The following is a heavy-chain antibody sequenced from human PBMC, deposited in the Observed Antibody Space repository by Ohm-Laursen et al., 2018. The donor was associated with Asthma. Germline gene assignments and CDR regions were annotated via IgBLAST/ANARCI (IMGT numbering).Heavy chain of an antibody. D-gene: IGHD2-15*01. CDR1: GGTFSNYV. V-gene: IGHV1-69*01. CDR2: INSVFRTT. CDR3: GRKQGACIVSTCYSLDV. J-gene: IGHJ5*02. Sequence: SSVKVSCKSSGGTFSNYVIGWVRQAPGQGLEWMGGINSVFRTTDYAQKFQGRVTITADESTATVYMELSSLRSDDTALYYCGRKQGACIVSTCYSLDVWGQGTLVTVSS.